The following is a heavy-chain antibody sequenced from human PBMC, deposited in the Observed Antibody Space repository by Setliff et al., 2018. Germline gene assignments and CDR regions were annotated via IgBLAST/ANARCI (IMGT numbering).Heavy chain of an antibody. V-gene: IGHV4-39*07. Sequence: SETLSLTCTVSGGSISSGGYYWSWIRQHPGKGLEWIGEIYHDGNDKYTPSVHYSPSLKSRVTISVDTSKNQFSLKLSSVTAADTAVYYCARVSGGPDYWGQGTLVTVSS. J-gene: IGHJ4*02. CDR3: ARVSGGPDY. CDR1: GGSISSGGYY. D-gene: IGHD3-10*01. CDR2: IYHDGND.